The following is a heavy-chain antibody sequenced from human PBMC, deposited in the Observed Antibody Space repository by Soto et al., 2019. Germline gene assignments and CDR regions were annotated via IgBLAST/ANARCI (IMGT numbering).Heavy chain of an antibody. V-gene: IGHV6-1*01. CDR1: GSSISCNSVV. J-gene: IGHJ4*02. CDR3: ARDRRGASGSPGLDY. Sequence: QTLSLTCAVSGSSISCNSVVWNWIKKYPSRGLEWLGRTYYRSKWYNDYAVSVKSRITINPDTSKNQFSLQLNSVTPEDTAVYYCARDRRGASGSPGLDYWGQGTLVTVSS. D-gene: IGHD1-26*01. CDR2: TYYRSKWYN.